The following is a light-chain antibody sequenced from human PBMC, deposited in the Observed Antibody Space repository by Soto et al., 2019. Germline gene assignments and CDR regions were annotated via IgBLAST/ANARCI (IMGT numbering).Light chain of an antibody. CDR1: SSNIGSNI. CDR3: SSWDGSLNAYV. J-gene: IGLJ1*01. V-gene: IGLV1-44*01. CDR2: SNS. Sequence: QSVLTQPPSASGTPGQRVTISCSGSSSNIGSNIVHWYQQLPGTAPKLLIYSNSQRPSGVPDRISGSKSGTSASLAIRGIQSEYEGDYYCSSWDGSLNAYVFGTGTKLTVL.